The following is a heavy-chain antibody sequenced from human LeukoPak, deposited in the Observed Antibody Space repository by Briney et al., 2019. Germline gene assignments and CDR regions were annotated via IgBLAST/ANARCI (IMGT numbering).Heavy chain of an antibody. CDR3: ARDLVSGETLYYYYYMDV. CDR2: IYTSGST. D-gene: IGHD4-17*01. Sequence: SETLSLTCTVSGGSISSYYWSWIRQPAGKGLEWIGRIYTSGSTNYNPSLKSRVTMSVDTSKNQFSLKLSSVTAADTAVCYCARDLVSGETLYYYYYMDVWGKGTTVTVSS. V-gene: IGHV4-4*07. CDR1: GGSISSYY. J-gene: IGHJ6*03.